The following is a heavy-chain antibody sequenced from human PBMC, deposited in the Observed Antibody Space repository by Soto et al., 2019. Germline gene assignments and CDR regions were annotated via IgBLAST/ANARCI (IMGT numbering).Heavy chain of an antibody. Sequence: ASVKVSCKASGGTFSSYTISWVRQAPGQGLEWMGRIIPILGIANYAQKFQGRVTITADKSTSTAYMELSSLRSEDTAVYYCARGRIAAAGPFDYWGQGTLVTVSS. CDR2: IIPILGIA. J-gene: IGHJ4*02. CDR1: GGTFSSYT. D-gene: IGHD6-13*01. V-gene: IGHV1-69*02. CDR3: ARGRIAAAGPFDY.